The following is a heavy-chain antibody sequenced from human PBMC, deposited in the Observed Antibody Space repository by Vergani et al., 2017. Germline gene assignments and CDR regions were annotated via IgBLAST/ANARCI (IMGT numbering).Heavy chain of an antibody. Sequence: QVQLQESGPGLVKSSQTLSLTCTVSGGSISSGSYYWTWIRQPPGKGLEWIGYIYDSGVTKYNPSLKSRVTMSLDTSKNQFSLNLYSVTAADTAVYYCARGALSWVRQIASSGDGAMVTVSS. V-gene: IGHV4-61*01. D-gene: IGHD3-10*01. CDR3: ARGALSWVRQIAS. CDR1: GGSISSGSYY. CDR2: IYDSGVT. J-gene: IGHJ5*01.